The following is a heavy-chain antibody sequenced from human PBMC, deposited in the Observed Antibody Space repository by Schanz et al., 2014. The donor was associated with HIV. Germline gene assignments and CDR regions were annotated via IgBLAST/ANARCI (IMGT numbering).Heavy chain of an antibody. CDR2: ISWNSGSI. CDR3: AKGPYGGNSYYFEY. V-gene: IGHV3-9*01. CDR1: GFFLDDYA. D-gene: IGHD2-21*02. J-gene: IGHJ4*02. Sequence: VQLVESGGGVVQPGRSLRLSCATSGFFLDDYAMHWVRQAPGKGLEWVSTISWNSGSIGYADSVKGRFTISRDNAKNSLYLHINSLRVEDTALYYCAKGPYGGNSYYFEYWGQGTLVTVSS.